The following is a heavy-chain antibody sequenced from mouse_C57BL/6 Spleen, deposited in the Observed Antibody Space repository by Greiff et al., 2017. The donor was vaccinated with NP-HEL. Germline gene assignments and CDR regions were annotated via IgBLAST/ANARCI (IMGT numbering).Heavy chain of an antibody. CDR3: ARGGSSFYYFDY. CDR2: ISDGGSYT. J-gene: IGHJ2*01. V-gene: IGHV5-4*03. D-gene: IGHD1-1*01. Sequence: EVKLVESGGGLVKPGGSLKLSCAASGFTFSSYAMSWVRQTPEKRLEWVATISDGGSYTYYPDNVKGRFTISRDNAKNNLYLQMSHLKSEDTAMYYCARGGSSFYYFDYWGQGTTLTVSS. CDR1: GFTFSSYA.